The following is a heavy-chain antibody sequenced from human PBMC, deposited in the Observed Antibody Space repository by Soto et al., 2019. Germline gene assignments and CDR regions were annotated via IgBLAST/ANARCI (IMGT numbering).Heavy chain of an antibody. J-gene: IGHJ5*02. CDR1: GFSFSNDN. CDR2: IISSGSFT. V-gene: IGHV3-21*01. CDR3: ARRGVRAAATNWFDP. Sequence: GGSLRLSCAASGFSFSNDNMNWIRQAPGKGLEWVSSIISSGSFTYYADSVKGRFTISRDNAKNSLYLQMNSLRAEDTALYYCARRGVRAAATNWFDPWGQGTLVTVSS. D-gene: IGHD6-13*01.